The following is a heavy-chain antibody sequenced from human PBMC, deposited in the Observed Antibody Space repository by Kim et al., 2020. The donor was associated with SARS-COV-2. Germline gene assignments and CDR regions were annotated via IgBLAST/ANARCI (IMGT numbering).Heavy chain of an antibody. Sequence: LKSRVTISVDKSKNQFSLKLSSVTAADTAVYYCARDLLWFGELLSSAFDIWGQGTMVTVSS. V-gene: IGHV4-4*02. D-gene: IGHD3-10*01. J-gene: IGHJ3*02. CDR3: ARDLLWFGELLSSAFDI.